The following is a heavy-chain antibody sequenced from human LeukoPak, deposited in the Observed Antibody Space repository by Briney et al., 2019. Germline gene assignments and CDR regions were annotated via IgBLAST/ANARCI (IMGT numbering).Heavy chain of an antibody. D-gene: IGHD4/OR15-4a*01. J-gene: IGHJ4*02. CDR1: GFTFDDYA. CDR2: ISGSGGST. Sequence: GGSLRLSCAASGFTFDDYAMHWVRQAPGKGLEWVSAISGSGGSTYYADSVKGRFTISRDNSKNTLYLQMNSLRAEDTAVYYCARVPSVLGWGQGTLVTVSS. V-gene: IGHV3-23*01. CDR3: ARVPSVLG.